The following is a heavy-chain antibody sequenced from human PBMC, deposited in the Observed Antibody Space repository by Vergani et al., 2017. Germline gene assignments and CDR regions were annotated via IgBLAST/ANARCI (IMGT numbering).Heavy chain of an antibody. V-gene: IGHV5-51*01. CDR3: AGHSITMVRGVIISGWFDP. Sequence: EVQLVQSGAEVKKPGESLKISCKGSGYSFTSYWIGWVRQMPGKGLEWMGIIYPGDSDTRYSPSFQGQVTISADKSISTAYLQWSCLKASDTAMYYCAGHSITMVRGVIISGWFDPWGQGTLVTVSS. D-gene: IGHD3-10*01. J-gene: IGHJ5*02. CDR1: GYSFTSYW. CDR2: IYPGDSDT.